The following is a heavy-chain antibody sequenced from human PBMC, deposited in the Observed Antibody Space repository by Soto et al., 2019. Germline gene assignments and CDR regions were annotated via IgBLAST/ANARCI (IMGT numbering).Heavy chain of an antibody. Sequence: SETLSLTCAVSGGSISSGGYSWSWIRQPPGKGLEWIGYIYHSGSTYYSPSLKSRVTISVDRSKNQFSLKLSSVTAADTAVYYCARVGGFGVYFDYWGQGTLVTVSS. V-gene: IGHV4-30-2*01. CDR2: IYHSGST. D-gene: IGHD2-8*01. CDR3: ARVGGFGVYFDY. J-gene: IGHJ4*02. CDR1: GGSISSGGYS.